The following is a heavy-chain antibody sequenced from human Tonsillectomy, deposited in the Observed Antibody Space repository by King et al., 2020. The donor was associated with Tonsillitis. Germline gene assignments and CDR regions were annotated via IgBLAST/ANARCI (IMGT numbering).Heavy chain of an antibody. CDR1: GYTFTGYY. CDR3: ARGHIVLMVYAASSFDY. D-gene: IGHD2-8*01. V-gene: IGHV1-2*02. Sequence: VQLVESGAEVKKPGASVKVSCKASGYTFTGYYMHWVRQAPGQGLEWMGWINPNSGGTNYAQKFQGRVTMTRDTSISTAYMELSRLRSDDTAVYYCARGHIVLMVYAASSFDYWGQGTLVTVSS. J-gene: IGHJ4*02. CDR2: INPNSGGT.